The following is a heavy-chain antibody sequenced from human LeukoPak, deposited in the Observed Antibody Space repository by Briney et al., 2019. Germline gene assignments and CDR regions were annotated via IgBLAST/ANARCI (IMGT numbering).Heavy chain of an antibody. CDR2: IKEEGRTT. V-gene: IGHV3-7*05. Sequence: GGSLRLSCAASGFSFRSFWMSWVRQAPGKGLEWVADIKEEGRTTYYVDSVKGRFTISRDNAKNTLYLQMNSLRAEDTAVYYCAKDSAVAVSGYFHHWGQGTLVTVSS. J-gene: IGHJ1*01. CDR3: AKDSAVAVSGYFHH. D-gene: IGHD6-19*01. CDR1: GFSFRSFW.